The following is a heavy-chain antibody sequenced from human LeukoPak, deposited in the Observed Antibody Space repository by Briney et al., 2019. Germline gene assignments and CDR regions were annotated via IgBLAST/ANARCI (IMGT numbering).Heavy chain of an antibody. J-gene: IGHJ6*02. Sequence: GGSLRLSCAASGFTFSSYAMHWVRQAPGKGLEWVAVISYDGSNKYYADSVKGRFTISRDNSKNTLYLQMNSLRAEDTAVYYCARALGELLWSPLYYYGRDVGGQGPTVTVSS. D-gene: IGHD3-10*01. CDR1: GFTFSSYA. CDR2: ISYDGSNK. CDR3: ARALGELLWSPLYYYGRDV. V-gene: IGHV3-30-3*01.